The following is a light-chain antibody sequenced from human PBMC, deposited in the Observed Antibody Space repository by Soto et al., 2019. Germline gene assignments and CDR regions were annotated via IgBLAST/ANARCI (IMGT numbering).Light chain of an antibody. V-gene: IGLV2-18*02. CDR3: SSYTSSNTYV. Sequence: QSALTQPPSVSGSPGQSVTISCTGTSSDVGSYNRVSWYQQPPGTAPKLMIYDVSNRPSGVPDRFSGSKSGNTASLTSSGLQAEDEADYYCSSYTSSNTYVFGTGTKLTVL. CDR2: DVS. J-gene: IGLJ1*01. CDR1: SSDVGSYNR.